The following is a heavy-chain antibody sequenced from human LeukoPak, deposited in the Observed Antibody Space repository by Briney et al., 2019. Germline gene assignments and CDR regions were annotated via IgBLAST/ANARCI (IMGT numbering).Heavy chain of an antibody. CDR1: GHAFSGYG. CDR2: ISAYNGNT. Sequence: GASVKVSCKASGHAFSGYGISWVRQAPGQGLEWMGWISAYNGNTNYAQKLQGRVTMTTDTSTSTAYMELRRLRSHDTAVYYCAREVAEQLADWGQGTVLTVS. D-gene: IGHD6-13*01. V-gene: IGHV1-18*01. CDR3: AREVAEQLAD. J-gene: IGHJ4*02.